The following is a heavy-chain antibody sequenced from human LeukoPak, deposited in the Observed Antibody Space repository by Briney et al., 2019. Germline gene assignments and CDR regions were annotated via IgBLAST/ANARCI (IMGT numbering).Heavy chain of an antibody. CDR1: GFTFSGYY. CDR2: ISSSGSTI. V-gene: IGHV3-11*04. D-gene: IGHD3-22*01. J-gene: IGHJ6*02. Sequence: GGSLRLSCAASGFTFSGYYMSWIRQAPGKGLEWVSYISSSGSTIYYADSVKGRFTISRDNAKNSLYLQMNSLRAEDTAVYYCARGEYYDSSGYYYSNGMDVWGQGTTVTVSS. CDR3: ARGEYYDSSGYYYSNGMDV.